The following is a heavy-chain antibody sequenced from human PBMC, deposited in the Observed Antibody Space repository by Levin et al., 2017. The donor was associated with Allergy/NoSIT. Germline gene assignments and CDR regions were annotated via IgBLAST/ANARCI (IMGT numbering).Heavy chain of an antibody. D-gene: IGHD6-19*01. CDR3: ASQTSGRSFHYGVDV. CDR1: GFIFSDYY. CDR2: IGSSGTDI. Sequence: KSGESLKISCAASGFIFSDYYMNWIRQAPGMGLEWVSYIGSSGTDIYYADSVKGRFTVSRDNAKNSLYLQMNNLRAEDTAVYYCASQTSGRSFHYGVDVWGQGTTVTVSS. J-gene: IGHJ6*02. V-gene: IGHV3-11*01.